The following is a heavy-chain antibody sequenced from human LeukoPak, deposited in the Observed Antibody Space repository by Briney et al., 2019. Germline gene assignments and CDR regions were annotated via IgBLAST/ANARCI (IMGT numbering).Heavy chain of an antibody. D-gene: IGHD3-22*01. Sequence: PSETLSLTCAVYGGSFSGYYWSWIRQPPGKGLEWIGEINHSGSTNYNPSLKSRVTISVDTSKNQFSLKLSSVTAADTAVYYCARGPAINYYDSSGYYYVFDYWGQGTLVTVSS. V-gene: IGHV4-34*01. CDR3: ARGPAINYYDSSGYYYVFDY. J-gene: IGHJ4*02. CDR1: GGSFSGYY. CDR2: INHSGST.